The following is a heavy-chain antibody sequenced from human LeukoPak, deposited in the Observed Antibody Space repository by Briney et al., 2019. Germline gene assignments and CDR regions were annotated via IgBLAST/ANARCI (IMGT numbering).Heavy chain of an antibody. Sequence: PGGSLRLSCAASGFTFSIYWMRWVGQAPGKGREWGANIKQDGNEKYYVDSGKGRFTIYRDNAKNSLYMQMNRLRAEDMAVYYCARDHIVVVPTATGDCYYYYMDVWGKGTTVTVSS. V-gene: IGHV3-7*01. J-gene: IGHJ6*03. D-gene: IGHD2-2*01. CDR3: ARDHIVVVPTATGDCYYYYMDV. CDR2: IKQDGNEK. CDR1: GFTFSIYW.